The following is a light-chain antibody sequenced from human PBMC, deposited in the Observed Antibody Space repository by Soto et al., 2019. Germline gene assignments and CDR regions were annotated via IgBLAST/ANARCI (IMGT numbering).Light chain of an antibody. Sequence: DIQMTQSPSALSASVGDRVTITCRASQTISSWLAWYQQKPGEAPRLLIYQASSLETEVPSRFSGSGSGTEFTLTISSLQPDDFATYHCQQYNSYSRTFGQGTKVDIK. J-gene: IGKJ1*01. V-gene: IGKV1-5*03. CDR3: QQYNSYSRT. CDR1: QTISSW. CDR2: QAS.